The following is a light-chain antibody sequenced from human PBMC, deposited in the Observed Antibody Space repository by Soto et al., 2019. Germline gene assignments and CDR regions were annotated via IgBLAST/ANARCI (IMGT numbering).Light chain of an antibody. CDR3: KQYGSSPLIP. CDR2: GAS. Sequence: EIVLTQSPGTLSLSPGERATLCCRASQSVSNNYLAWYQQKPGQAPRLLIHGASSRATGIPDRFSGSGSGTDFTLSISRLVPEEFAVYYCKQYGSSPLIPFGHVARLEI. V-gene: IGKV3-20*01. CDR1: QSVSNNY. J-gene: IGKJ5*01.